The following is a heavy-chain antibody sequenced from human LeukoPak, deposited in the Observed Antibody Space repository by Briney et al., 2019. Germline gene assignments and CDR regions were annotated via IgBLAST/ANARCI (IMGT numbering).Heavy chain of an antibody. V-gene: IGHV3-30*18. J-gene: IGHJ4*02. CDR2: ISYDGRIM. D-gene: IGHD7-27*01. CDR1: GFAFSTYY. CDR3: AKTGGHSTSYYFDY. Sequence: PGGSLRLSCAASGFAFSTYYIHWVRQPPGKGLEWVSVISYDGRIMYYGDSVKGRFTISRDNSKNTLYLQMNSLRPEDTAVYYCAKTGGHSTSYYFDYWGQGTLVTVSS.